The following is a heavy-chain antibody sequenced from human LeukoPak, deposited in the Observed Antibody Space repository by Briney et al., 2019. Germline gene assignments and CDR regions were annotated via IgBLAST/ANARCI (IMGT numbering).Heavy chain of an antibody. CDR3: ARYVWSESIDYYPSGH. V-gene: IGHV3-23*01. CDR1: GFTFSSTA. Sequence: GGSLRPSCAASGFTFSSTAMSWVRQAPGKGLEWVSGISSSGDSTHYADSVKGRFTISRDNSKNTVYLQMDSLRAEDTAVYYCARYVWSESIDYYPSGHWGQGTLVIVSS. J-gene: IGHJ4*02. CDR2: ISSSGDST. D-gene: IGHD3-22*01.